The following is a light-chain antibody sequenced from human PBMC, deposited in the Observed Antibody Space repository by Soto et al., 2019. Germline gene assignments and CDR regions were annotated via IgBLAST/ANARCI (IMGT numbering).Light chain of an antibody. Sequence: QSALTQPPSVSGSPGQSVAISCTGTSSDVDRYNRVSWYQQPPGTAPKVMIYEVSNRPSGVPDRFSGSKSGNTASLNISELRVVADADHEVTSYTERITYVSGTG. V-gene: IGLV2-18*02. CDR1: SSDVDRYNR. CDR2: EVS. CDR3: TSYTERITYV. J-gene: IGLJ1*01.